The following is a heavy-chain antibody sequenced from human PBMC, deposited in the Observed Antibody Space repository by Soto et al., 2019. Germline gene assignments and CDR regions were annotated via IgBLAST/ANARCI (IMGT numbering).Heavy chain of an antibody. Sequence: PSETLSLTCTVSGGSISSYYWSWIRQPPGKGLEWIGYIYYSGSTNYNPSLKSRVTISVDTSKNQFSLKLSSVTAADTAVYYCARGRHSSGWWLHVYYYGMDVWRQGTTVTVSS. J-gene: IGHJ6*02. CDR2: IYYSGST. CDR3: ARGRHSSGWWLHVYYYGMDV. D-gene: IGHD6-19*01. V-gene: IGHV4-59*01. CDR1: GGSISSYY.